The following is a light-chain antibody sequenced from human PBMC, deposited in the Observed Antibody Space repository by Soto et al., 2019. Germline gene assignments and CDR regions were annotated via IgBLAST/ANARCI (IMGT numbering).Light chain of an antibody. CDR2: EVT. V-gene: IGLV2-14*01. CDR1: SSDVGGYNY. Sequence: QSVLTQPRSASGSPGQSITISCTGTSSDVGGYNYVSWYQQHPGKAPKLLIFEVTNRPSGISNRFSGSKSGSTASLTISGLQTEDEADYYCSSYRRGSTLVFGTGTKVTVL. J-gene: IGLJ1*01. CDR3: SSYRRGSTLV.